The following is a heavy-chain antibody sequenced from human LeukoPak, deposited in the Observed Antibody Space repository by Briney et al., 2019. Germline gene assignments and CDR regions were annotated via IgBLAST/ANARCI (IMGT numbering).Heavy chain of an antibody. CDR3: AKLGTSTIVLMVYASAFDT. CDR2: ISYDGSNK. D-gene: IGHD2-8*01. CDR1: GFTFSSYG. J-gene: IGHJ3*02. Sequence: GRSLRLSCAASGFTFSSYGMHWVRQAPGKGLEWVAVISYDGSNKYYADSVKGRFTISRDNSKNTLYLQMNSLRAEDTAVYYCAKLGTSTIVLMVYASAFDTWGQGTMVTVSS. V-gene: IGHV3-30*18.